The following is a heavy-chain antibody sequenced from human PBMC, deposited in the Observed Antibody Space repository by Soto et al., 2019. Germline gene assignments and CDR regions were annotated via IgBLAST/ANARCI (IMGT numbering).Heavy chain of an antibody. Sequence: QVQLVQSGAEVKKPGASVKVSCKASGYTFTSYGISWVRQAPGQGLEWMGWISAYNGNTNYAQKLQGRGTMTTDTSTSTAYMELRSLRSDDTAVYYCARRFPVAIFGVVIPPFGMDVWGQGTTVTVSS. CDR2: ISAYNGNT. J-gene: IGHJ6*02. CDR1: GYTFTSYG. V-gene: IGHV1-18*01. D-gene: IGHD3-3*01. CDR3: ARRFPVAIFGVVIPPFGMDV.